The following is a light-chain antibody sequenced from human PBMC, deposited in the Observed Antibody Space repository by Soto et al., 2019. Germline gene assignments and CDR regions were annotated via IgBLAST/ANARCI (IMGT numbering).Light chain of an antibody. CDR3: QHWTYYSWN. CDR2: KTS. V-gene: IGKV1-5*03. Sequence: DIHMTQSPSTLSASVGDRVTITCRASRSLTMWLAWYQHKPWKDPNLLLYKTSSLESGVPSRFGGCGSGTDFTLTISSLQPNDFATYYGQHWTYYSWNFGQGTKVEVK. J-gene: IGKJ1*01. CDR1: RSLTMW.